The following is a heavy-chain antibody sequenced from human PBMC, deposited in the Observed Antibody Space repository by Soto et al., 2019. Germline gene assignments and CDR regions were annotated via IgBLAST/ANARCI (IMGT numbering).Heavy chain of an antibody. Sequence: ASVKVSCKASGYTFTGYYMHWVRQAPGQGLGWMGWINPNSGGTNYAQKFQGWVTMTRDTSISTAYMELSRLRSDDTAVYYCARDYGYSYGPLYYYYGMDVWGQGTTVTVS. V-gene: IGHV1-2*04. D-gene: IGHD5-18*01. CDR1: GYTFTGYY. CDR2: INPNSGGT. J-gene: IGHJ6*02. CDR3: ARDYGYSYGPLYYYYGMDV.